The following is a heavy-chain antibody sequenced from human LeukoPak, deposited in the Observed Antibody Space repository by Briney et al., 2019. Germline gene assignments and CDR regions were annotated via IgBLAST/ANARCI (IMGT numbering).Heavy chain of an antibody. Sequence: PSETLSLTCTVSGGSISSSSYYWGWIRQPPGKGLEWIGSIYYSGSTYYNPSLKSRVTISVDTSKNQCSLKLSSVTAADTAVYYCARQEKQLVRSYIDYWGQGTLVTVSS. CDR1: GGSISSSSYY. CDR3: ARQEKQLVRSYIDY. V-gene: IGHV4-39*01. D-gene: IGHD6-13*01. CDR2: IYYSGST. J-gene: IGHJ4*02.